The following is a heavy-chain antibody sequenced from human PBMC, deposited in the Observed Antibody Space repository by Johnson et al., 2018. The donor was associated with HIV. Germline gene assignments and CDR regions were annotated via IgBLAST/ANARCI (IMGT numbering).Heavy chain of an antibody. CDR3: SRGGSSTSIDVFDI. CDR1: GFNFNIYA. CDR2: ISYDGSNK. J-gene: IGHJ3*02. V-gene: IGHV3-30-3*01. D-gene: IGHD2-2*01. Sequence: QVQLVESGGGVVQPGRSLRLSCAASGFNFNIYAMHWVRQAPGKGLEWVSVISYDGSNKYYADSVKGRFTISRDNSKNTLYLQMNSLRAEDTAVYYCSRGGSSTSIDVFDIRGQGTMVTVSS.